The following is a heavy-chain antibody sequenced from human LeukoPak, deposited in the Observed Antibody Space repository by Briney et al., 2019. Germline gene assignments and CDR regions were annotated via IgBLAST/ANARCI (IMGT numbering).Heavy chain of an antibody. Sequence: SETLSLTCTVSGGSISSYYWSWIRQPPGKGLERIGYIYYSGSTNYNPSLKSRVTISVDTSKNQFSLTLSSVTAADTAVYYCARGRGFSYGATTGFDYWGQGTLVTVSS. J-gene: IGHJ4*02. CDR1: GGSISSYY. V-gene: IGHV4-59*01. CDR2: IYYSGST. D-gene: IGHD5-18*01. CDR3: ARGRGFSYGATTGFDY.